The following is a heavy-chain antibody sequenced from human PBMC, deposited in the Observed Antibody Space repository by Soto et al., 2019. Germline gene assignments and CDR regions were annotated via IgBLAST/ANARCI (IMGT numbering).Heavy chain of an antibody. Sequence: QVQLVQSGAEVKKPGASVKVSSKASGFTFSTYDIHWVRQATGQGLEWMGWMNPITGNAGYAQKFQGRVTMTRNTSIATAYMELSSLRSEDTAVYYCARRKERSGPHYFDSWGQGSLVTVSS. CDR3: ARRKERSGPHYFDS. D-gene: IGHD1-26*01. V-gene: IGHV1-8*01. CDR1: GFTFSTYD. J-gene: IGHJ4*02. CDR2: MNPITGNA.